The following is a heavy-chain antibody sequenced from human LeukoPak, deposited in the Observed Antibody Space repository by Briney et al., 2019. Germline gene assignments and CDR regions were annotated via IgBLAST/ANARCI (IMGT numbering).Heavy chain of an antibody. CDR2: ISGSGDTI. CDR3: ARATPTYYYDSGGYPGTVDY. D-gene: IGHD3-22*01. J-gene: IGHJ4*02. Sequence: GGSLRLSCAASGFTFSHYYMSWIRQAPGKGLEWVSYISGSGDTIYYADSVKGRFTVSRDNAKNSLYLQMDSLRAEDTAVYYCARATPTYYYDSGGYPGTVDYWGQGTLVTVSS. V-gene: IGHV3-11*04. CDR1: GFTFSHYY.